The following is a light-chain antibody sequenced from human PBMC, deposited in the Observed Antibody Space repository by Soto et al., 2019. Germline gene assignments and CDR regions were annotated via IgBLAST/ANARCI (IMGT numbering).Light chain of an antibody. CDR2: GAS. Sequence: EIVLTQSPGTLSLSPGERATLSCRASQSVSSSYLAWYQQKPGQAPRLLIYGASSRTTGIPERFSGSGSGTDFTLTISRLEPEDFAVYYCQQYGSSPRETFGQGTKVEIK. V-gene: IGKV3-20*01. CDR1: QSVSSSY. J-gene: IGKJ1*01. CDR3: QQYGSSPRET.